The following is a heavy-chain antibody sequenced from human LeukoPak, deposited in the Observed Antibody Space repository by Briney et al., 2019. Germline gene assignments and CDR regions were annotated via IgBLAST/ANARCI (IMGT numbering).Heavy chain of an antibody. J-gene: IGHJ4*02. Sequence: PGRSLRLSCAASGFTFSSYAMHWVRQAPGKGLEWVAVISYDGSNKYYADSVKGRFTISRDNSKNTLYLQMNSLRAEDTAVYYCAREGYSFIDDAYYFDYWGQGTLVTVSS. D-gene: IGHD5-18*01. V-gene: IGHV3-30-3*01. CDR1: GFTFSSYA. CDR2: ISYDGSNK. CDR3: AREGYSFIDDAYYFDY.